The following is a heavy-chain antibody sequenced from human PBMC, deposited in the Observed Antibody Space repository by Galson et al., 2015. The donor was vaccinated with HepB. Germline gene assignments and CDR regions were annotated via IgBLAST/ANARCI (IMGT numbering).Heavy chain of an antibody. D-gene: IGHD6-13*01. CDR2: INAGNGNT. J-gene: IGHJ4*02. CDR3: AREGRGSSWYVVSRNKYYFDY. Sequence: SVKVSCKASGYTFTSYAMHWVRQAPGQRLEWMGWINAGNGNTKYSQKFQGRVTITRDTSTSTAYMELSSLRSEDTAVYYCAREGRGSSWYVVSRNKYYFDYWGQGTLVTVSS. V-gene: IGHV1-3*01. CDR1: GYTFTSYA.